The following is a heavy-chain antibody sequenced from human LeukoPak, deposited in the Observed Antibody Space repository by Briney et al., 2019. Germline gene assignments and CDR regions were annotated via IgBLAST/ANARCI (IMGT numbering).Heavy chain of an antibody. V-gene: IGHV3-33*01. CDR3: ARAPYCSGGSCYSPFDY. CDR1: GFTLSYYG. CDR2: IWSHGRSQ. D-gene: IGHD2-15*01. J-gene: IGHJ4*02. Sequence: PGGSLRLSCAASGFTLSYYGTHWVRQAPGKGLEWVAVIWSHGRSQYYADSVKGRFTVSRDMSKNTMYLQMNSLRAEDTAVYYCARAPYCSGGSCYSPFDYWGQGTLVTVSS.